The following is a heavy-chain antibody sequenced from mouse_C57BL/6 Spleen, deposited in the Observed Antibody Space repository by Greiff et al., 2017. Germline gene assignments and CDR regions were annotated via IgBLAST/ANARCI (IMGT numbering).Heavy chain of an antibody. D-gene: IGHD4-1*01. CDR2: ISSGGSYT. CDR1: GFTFSSYG. J-gene: IGHJ2*01. CDR3: ARRGTPFDY. Sequence: EVQLVESGGDLVKPGGSLKLSCAASGFTFSSYGMSWVRQTPDKRLEWVATISSGGSYTYYPDSVKGRFTISRDNAKNTLYLQMSSLKSEDTAMYYCARRGTPFDYWGQGTTLTVSS. V-gene: IGHV5-6*01.